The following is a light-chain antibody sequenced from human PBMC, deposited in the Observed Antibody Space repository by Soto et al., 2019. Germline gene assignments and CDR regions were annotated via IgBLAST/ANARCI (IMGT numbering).Light chain of an antibody. CDR2: DAS. CDR1: QSVSSY. Sequence: EIVLTQSPATLSLSPGERATLSCRASQSVSSYLAWYQQKPGQAPRLLIYDASNRATGIPARFSGSGSGTDFTITISSLDPEDFAVYYCQQRSNWPPVTFGQGTRLEIK. J-gene: IGKJ5*01. CDR3: QQRSNWPPVT. V-gene: IGKV3-11*01.